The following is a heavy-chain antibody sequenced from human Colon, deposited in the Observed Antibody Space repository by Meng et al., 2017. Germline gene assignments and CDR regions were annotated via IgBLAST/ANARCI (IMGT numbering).Heavy chain of an antibody. CDR3: ARDRKHYGERGWFDP. CDR2: IYYSGST. J-gene: IGHJ5*02. V-gene: IGHV4-30-4*01. D-gene: IGHD4-17*01. Sequence: QGQLQESGPGLVQPSQTLSRTCTVSGGSISSGDYYWSWIRQPPGKGLEWIGYIYYSGSTYSNASLKSRVTISIDRSKNQFSLKLSSVTAADTAVYYCARDRKHYGERGWFDPWGQGTLVTVSS. CDR1: GGSISSGDYY.